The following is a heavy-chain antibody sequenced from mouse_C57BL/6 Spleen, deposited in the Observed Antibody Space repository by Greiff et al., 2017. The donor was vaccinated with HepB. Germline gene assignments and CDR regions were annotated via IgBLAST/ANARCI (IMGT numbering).Heavy chain of an antibody. D-gene: IGHD2-1*01. CDR2: ISGGGGNT. CDR1: GFTFSSYT. Sequence: EVMLVESGGGLVKPGGSLKLSCAASGFTFSSYTMSWVRQTPEKRLEWVATISGGGGNTYYPDSVKGRFTISRDNAKNTLYLQMSSLRSEDTALYYCASLYYGNYVPGSYWYFDVWGTGTTVTVSS. CDR3: ASLYYGNYVPGSYWYFDV. V-gene: IGHV5-9*01. J-gene: IGHJ1*03.